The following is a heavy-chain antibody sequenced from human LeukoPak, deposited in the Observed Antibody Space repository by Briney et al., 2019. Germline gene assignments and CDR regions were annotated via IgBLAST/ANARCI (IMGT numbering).Heavy chain of an antibody. CDR2: INPNSGGT. V-gene: IGHV1-2*02. CDR1: GYTFTGYY. J-gene: IGHJ3*02. Sequence: ASVKVSCKASGYTFTGYYMHWVRQAPGQGLEWMGWINPNSGGTNYAQKFQGRVTMTRDTSISTAYMELSRLRSDDTAVYYRARREEAKLWFGELSSAFDIWGQGTMVTVSS. CDR3: ARREEAKLWFGELSSAFDI. D-gene: IGHD3-10*01.